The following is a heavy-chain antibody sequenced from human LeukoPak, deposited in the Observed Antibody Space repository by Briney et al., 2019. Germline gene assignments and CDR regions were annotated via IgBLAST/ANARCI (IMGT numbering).Heavy chain of an antibody. CDR3: ARGHRSSSSTWFDP. V-gene: IGHV4-59*01. D-gene: IGHD6-13*01. CDR2: IHYSGST. J-gene: IGHJ5*02. Sequence: SETLSLTCTISGGSISTYYWSWIRQPPGKGLEWIGNIHYSGSTNQNPSLKSRVTTSVDTSKNQFSLKLSSVTAADTAVYYCARGHRSSSSTWFDPWGQGTLVTVSS. CDR1: GGSISTYY.